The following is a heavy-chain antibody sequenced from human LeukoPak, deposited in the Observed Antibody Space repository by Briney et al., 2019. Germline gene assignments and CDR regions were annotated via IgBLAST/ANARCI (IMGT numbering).Heavy chain of an antibody. CDR1: GFTFSDYY. J-gene: IGHJ5*02. D-gene: IGHD2-15*01. CDR3: ARDRVGCSGGSCYGRWFDP. V-gene: IGHV3-11*04. Sequence: PGGSLRLSCAASGFTFSDYYMSWIRQAPGKGLEWVSYISSSGTTIYYADSVKGRFTISRDNAKNSLFLQMNSLRAEDTAVYYCARDRVGCSGGSCYGRWFDPWGQGTLVTVSS. CDR2: ISSSGTTI.